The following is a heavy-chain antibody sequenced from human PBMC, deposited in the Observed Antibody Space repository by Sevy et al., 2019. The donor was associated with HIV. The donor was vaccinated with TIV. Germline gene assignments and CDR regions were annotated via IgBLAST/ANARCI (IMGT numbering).Heavy chain of an antibody. CDR2: ISYDGDSK. D-gene: IGHD6-13*01. CDR1: GFTFSRNG. Sequence: GGSLRLSCAASGFTFSRNGMHWVRQVPGKGQEWVALISYDGDSKNYAHSVKGRFTISRDNSKNTVYLHMNSLRSEDTTVYYCAKESVSWYLDFWGQGTLVTVSS. V-gene: IGHV3-30*18. CDR3: AKESVSWYLDF. J-gene: IGHJ4*02.